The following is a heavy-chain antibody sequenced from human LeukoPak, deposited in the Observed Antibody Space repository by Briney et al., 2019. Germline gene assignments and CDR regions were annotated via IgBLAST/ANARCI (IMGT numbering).Heavy chain of an antibody. V-gene: IGHV4-34*01. CDR2: INHSGST. CDR1: GGSFSGYY. J-gene: IGHJ3*02. Sequence: PSETLSLTCAVYGGSFSGYYWSWIRQPPGKGLEWIGEINHSGSTNYNPSLKSRVTISVDTSKNQFSLKLSSVTAADTAVYYCTRTNRAFDIWGQGTMVTVSS. CDR3: TRTNRAFDI. D-gene: IGHD2-8*01.